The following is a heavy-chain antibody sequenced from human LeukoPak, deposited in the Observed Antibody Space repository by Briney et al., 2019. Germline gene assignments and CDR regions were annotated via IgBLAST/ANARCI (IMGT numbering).Heavy chain of an antibody. J-gene: IGHJ4*02. CDR3: ARRASTERGHSYGLDY. CDR2: ITSSGSTI. Sequence: QPGGSLRLSCAASGFSFSNYEMNWVRQAPGKGLEWVSYITSSGSTIHYADSVKGRFTISRDNAKNSLYLQMSSLRAEDTAVYYCARRASTERGHSYGLDYWGQGTLVTVSS. CDR1: GFSFSNYE. D-gene: IGHD5-18*01. V-gene: IGHV3-48*03.